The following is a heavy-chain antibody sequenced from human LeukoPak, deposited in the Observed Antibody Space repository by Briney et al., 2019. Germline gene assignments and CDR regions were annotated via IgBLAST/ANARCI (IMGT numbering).Heavy chain of an antibody. J-gene: IGHJ6*02. CDR3: ARRPYSDTSGRLSDV. V-gene: IGHV3-48*02. Sequence: GGSLRLSCAASGFAFSSYNMNWVRQAPGKGLEWLSYIGSSGSPTHYADSVGGRFTISRDNAKNSLYLQMNSLRDEDTAVYFCARRPYSDTSGRLSDVWGQGTTVTVSS. CDR2: IGSSGSPT. CDR1: GFAFSSYN. D-gene: IGHD3-22*01.